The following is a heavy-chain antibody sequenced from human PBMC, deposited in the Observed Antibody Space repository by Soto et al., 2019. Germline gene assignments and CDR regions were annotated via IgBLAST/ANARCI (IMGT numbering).Heavy chain of an antibody. J-gene: IGHJ4*02. CDR1: GGSISSFY. Sequence: QVQLQESGPGLVKPSETLSLTCTVSGGSISSFYWSWIRQPPGKGLEWIGYIYDTGTTKDNPSLGSRVTIPVDTSKNQFSLKLSSVTAADTAVYYCARHRTEQRLPLDFDYWGQGTLVTVSS. CDR3: ARHRTEQRLPLDFDY. V-gene: IGHV4-59*08. CDR2: IYDTGTT. D-gene: IGHD1-1*01.